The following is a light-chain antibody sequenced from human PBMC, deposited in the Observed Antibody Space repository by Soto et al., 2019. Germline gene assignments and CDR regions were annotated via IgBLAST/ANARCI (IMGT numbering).Light chain of an antibody. CDR2: EVT. CDR1: NSDIGGYNY. V-gene: IGLV2-14*01. Sequence: QSALTQPASVSGSPGQSITISCTGTNSDIGGYNYVSWYQQHPGKAPKLMIYEVTNRPSGVSNRFSGSKSGNTASLTISGLQAEDEADYYCASYTSTITSVLFGGGTKLTVL. J-gene: IGLJ3*02. CDR3: ASYTSTITSVL.